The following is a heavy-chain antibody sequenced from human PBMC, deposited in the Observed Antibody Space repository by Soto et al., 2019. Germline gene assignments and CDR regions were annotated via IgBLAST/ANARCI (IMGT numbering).Heavy chain of an antibody. J-gene: IGHJ4*02. V-gene: IGHV1-46*03. CDR3: TRVWGSGWRATDY. D-gene: IGHD6-19*01. Sequence: ASVKVSCKASGYTFTSYYMHWVRQAPGQGLEWMGIINPSGGSTTYAQKFQGRVTMTRDTSRSTVYMELSSLRSEDTAVYYCTRVWGSGWRATDYWGQGTLVTVSS. CDR1: GYTFTSYY. CDR2: INPSGGST.